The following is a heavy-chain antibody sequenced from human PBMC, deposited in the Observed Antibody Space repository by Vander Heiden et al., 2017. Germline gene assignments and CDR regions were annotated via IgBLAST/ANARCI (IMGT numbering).Heavy chain of an antibody. CDR1: GFTFSSYG. J-gene: IGHJ4*02. Sequence: QVQLVESGGGVVQPGRSLRLPCAASGFTFSSYGMHWVRQAPGKGLEWVAVISYDGSNKYYADSVKGRFTISRDNSKNTLYLQMNSLRAEDTAVYYCAKWRGSSRYFDYWGQGTLVTVSS. CDR3: AKWRGSSRYFDY. V-gene: IGHV3-30*18. CDR2: ISYDGSNK. D-gene: IGHD6-13*01.